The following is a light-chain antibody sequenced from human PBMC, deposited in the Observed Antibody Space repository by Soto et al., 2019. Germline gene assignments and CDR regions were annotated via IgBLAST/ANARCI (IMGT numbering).Light chain of an antibody. Sequence: DVQMTQSPSSLSAFVGDRVTITCRASQGIASYLAWFQQKPGKVPKLLIYATSTLQSGVPSRFSGSGSGTDFTLTINSLQPEDVGTYYCQKYNSAPLTFGGGTKVDIK. CDR2: ATS. CDR1: QGIASY. J-gene: IGKJ4*01. V-gene: IGKV1-27*01. CDR3: QKYNSAPLT.